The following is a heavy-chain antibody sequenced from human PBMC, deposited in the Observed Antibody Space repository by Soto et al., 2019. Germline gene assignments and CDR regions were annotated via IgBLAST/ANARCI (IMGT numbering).Heavy chain of an antibody. Sequence: EVQLLESGGGLVQPGGSLRLSCAASGFIFSSYAMSWVRQAPGKGLEWVSAISGSGGSTYYADSVKGRFTISRDNSNNTLYLQINSLRAEDTGVYSCVKGLRLYGGVTVIPAHFDYWGQGTLVIVSS. CDR2: ISGSGGST. J-gene: IGHJ4*02. CDR3: VKGLRLYGGVTVIPAHFDY. D-gene: IGHD3-16*02. V-gene: IGHV3-23*01. CDR1: GFIFSSYA.